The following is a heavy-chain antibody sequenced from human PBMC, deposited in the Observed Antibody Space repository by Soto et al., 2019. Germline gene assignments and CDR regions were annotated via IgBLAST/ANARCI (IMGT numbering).Heavy chain of an antibody. J-gene: IGHJ3*02. CDR1: GGTFSSYA. V-gene: IGHV1-18*01. CDR2: ISANNGTT. D-gene: IGHD6-19*01. Sequence: ASVKVSCKASGGTFSSYAISWVRQAPGQGLEWMGWISANNGTTNYAQKLQGRVTMTTDTSTSTAYMELRSLRSDDTAVYYCARVEEQWLVRDDAFDIWGQGTMVTVSS. CDR3: ARVEEQWLVRDDAFDI.